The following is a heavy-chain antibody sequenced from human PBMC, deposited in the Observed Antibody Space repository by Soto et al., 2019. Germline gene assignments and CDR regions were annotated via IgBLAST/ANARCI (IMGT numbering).Heavy chain of an antibody. D-gene: IGHD4-17*01. CDR2: ISSSSSYI. CDR1: GFTFSSYS. Sequence: EVQLVASGGGLVKPGGSLRLSCAASGFTFSSYSMNWVRQAPGKGLEWVSSISSSSSYIYYADSVKGRFTISRDNAKNSLYLQMNSLRAEDTAVYYCAIDYGDVRNNWFDPWGQGTLVTVSS. V-gene: IGHV3-21*01. CDR3: AIDYGDVRNNWFDP. J-gene: IGHJ5*02.